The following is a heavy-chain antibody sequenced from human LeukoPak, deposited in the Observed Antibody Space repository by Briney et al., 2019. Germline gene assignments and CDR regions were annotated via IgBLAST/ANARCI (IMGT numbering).Heavy chain of an antibody. CDR1: GGSISSGSYY. D-gene: IGHD3-22*01. CDR2: IYTSGST. Sequence: SETLSLTCTVSGGSISSGSYYWSWIRQPAGKGLEWIGRIYTSGSTNYNPSLKSRVTISVDTSKNQFSLKLSSVTAADTAVYYCARSPPGHYRPEYYFDYWGQGTLVTVSS. J-gene: IGHJ4*02. CDR3: ARSPPGHYRPEYYFDY. V-gene: IGHV4-61*02.